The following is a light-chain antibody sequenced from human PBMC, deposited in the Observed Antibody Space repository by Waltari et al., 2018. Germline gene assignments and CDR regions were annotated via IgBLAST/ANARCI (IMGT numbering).Light chain of an antibody. Sequence: QVVLTQSPSASASLGASVKLTCTLRRGHSSYAIAWLQQQPEKGPRYLIKVNSDGMYSGGDGIPDRFSGSSSGAERYLTISSLQSEDEADYYCQTWVTGIHGAFGGGTKLTVL. J-gene: IGLJ2*01. CDR1: RGHSSYA. CDR3: QTWVTGIHGA. V-gene: IGLV4-69*02. CDR2: VNSDGMY.